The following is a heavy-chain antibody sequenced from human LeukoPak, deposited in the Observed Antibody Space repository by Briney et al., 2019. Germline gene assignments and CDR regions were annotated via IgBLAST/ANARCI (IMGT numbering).Heavy chain of an antibody. Sequence: RASVKVSCKAFGYTFSSYYMHRVRQAPGQGPEWMGIINPSGGSTSYAQKFQGRVTMTRDTSTSTVYMELTSLRSEDTAVYYCARDSGLTTVTPKYYFDYWGQGTLVTVSS. CDR1: GYTFSSYY. J-gene: IGHJ4*02. CDR2: INPSGGST. V-gene: IGHV1-46*01. CDR3: ARDSGLTTVTPKYYFDY. D-gene: IGHD4-17*01.